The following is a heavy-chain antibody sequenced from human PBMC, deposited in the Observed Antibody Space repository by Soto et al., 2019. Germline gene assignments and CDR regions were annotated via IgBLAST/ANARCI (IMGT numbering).Heavy chain of an antibody. J-gene: IGHJ5*02. CDR2: ISSSGTFK. Sequence: EVHLVESGGGLVKPGGSLRLSCAASGFTFRDFTMNWVRQAPGKGLEWVSSISSSGTFKYYADSLGGRFTISRDNAKNSLHRQLNSLRGEDTAIYYCARDDLYDSTGYDSWGQGTLVTV. V-gene: IGHV3-21*01. D-gene: IGHD3-22*01. CDR3: ARDDLYDSTGYDS. CDR1: GFTFRDFT.